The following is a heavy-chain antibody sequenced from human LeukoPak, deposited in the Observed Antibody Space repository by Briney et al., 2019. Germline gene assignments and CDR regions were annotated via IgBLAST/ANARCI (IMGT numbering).Heavy chain of an antibody. CDR2: INPNSGGT. V-gene: IGHV1-2*02. J-gene: IGHJ4*02. CDR3: ARPIGPGLGIQIDD. CDR1: GYTFTGNY. Sequence: ASVKVSCKASGYTFTGNYMHWVRQAPGQGLEWMGWINPNSGGTKYEQKFQGRVTMTSDTSISTAYMELSRLRSDDTAVYYCARPIGPGLGIQIDDWGLGTLVTVSS. D-gene: IGHD1-14*01.